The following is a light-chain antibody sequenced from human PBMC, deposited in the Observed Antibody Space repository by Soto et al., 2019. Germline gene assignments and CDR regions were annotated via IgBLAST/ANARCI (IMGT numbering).Light chain of an antibody. CDR1: SSDVGSHNL. J-gene: IGLJ7*01. CDR3: CSYGGSRAV. CDR2: EVS. Sequence: QSVLTQPASVSGSPGQSITISCPGTSSDVGSHNLVSWYQQHPGQAPKLMIYEVSQRPLGVSARFSASKSGNTASLTISGLQAEDEAEYYCCSYGGSRAVFGGGTQLTVL. V-gene: IGLV2-23*02.